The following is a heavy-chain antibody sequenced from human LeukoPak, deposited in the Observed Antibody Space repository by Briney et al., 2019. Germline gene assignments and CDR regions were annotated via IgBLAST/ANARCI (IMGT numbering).Heavy chain of an antibody. J-gene: IGHJ4*02. D-gene: IGHD2-21*01. CDR3: ARDKGIVDY. CDR2: TYYKHKWYN. Sequence: KRSQTISPTCAISAARVSSNSAAWNWLRHSPSRGLEWLGRTYYKHKWYNDYAVSVKRRITINPAQSTNKFSLQLHSMPPEVTALYYSARDKGIVDYWGQGTLVTVSS. V-gene: IGHV6-1*01. CDR1: AARVSSNSAA.